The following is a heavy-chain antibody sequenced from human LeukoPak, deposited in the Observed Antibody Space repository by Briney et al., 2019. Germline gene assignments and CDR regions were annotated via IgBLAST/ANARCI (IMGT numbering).Heavy chain of an antibody. CDR3: ARDRIFQDRGFMVQGVPPFDYYYYGMDV. CDR2: ISSSGSTI. D-gene: IGHD3-10*01. CDR1: GFTFSDYY. V-gene: IGHV3-11*01. J-gene: IGHJ6*02. Sequence: PGGSLRLSCAASGFTFSDYYMSWIRQAPGKGLEWVSYISSSGSTIYYADSVKGRSTISRDNAKNSLYLQMNSLRAEDTAVYYCARDRIFQDRGFMVQGVPPFDYYYYGMDVWGQGTTVTVSS.